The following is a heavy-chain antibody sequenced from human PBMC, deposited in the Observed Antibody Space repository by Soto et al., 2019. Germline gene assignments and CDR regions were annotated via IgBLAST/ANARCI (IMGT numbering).Heavy chain of an antibody. CDR2: INHSGST. CDR1: GGPFSGYY. D-gene: IGHD2-15*01. J-gene: IGHJ6*03. Sequence: SETLYRTCAVYGGPFSGYYWSWIRQPPGKGLEWIGEINHSGSTNYNPSLKSRVTISVDTSKNQFSLKLSSVTAADTAVYYCARGIISVENYYYYYMDVWGKGTPVTVSS. CDR3: ARGIISVENYYYYYMDV. V-gene: IGHV4-34*01.